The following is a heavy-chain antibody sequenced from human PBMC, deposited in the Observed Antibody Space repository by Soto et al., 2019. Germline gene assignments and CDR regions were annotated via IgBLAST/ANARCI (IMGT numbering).Heavy chain of an antibody. J-gene: IGHJ3*02. V-gene: IGHV3-48*02. CDR1: GFTFSSYS. Sequence: EVQLVESGGGLVQPGGSLRLSCAASGFTFSSYSMNWVRQAPGKGREWVSYISSSSSTIYYADSVKGRFTISRDNAKNSLYLQMNSLRDEDTAVYYCARDPYYDFWSGYYDAFDIWGQGTMVTVSS. CDR3: ARDPYYDFWSGYYDAFDI. CDR2: ISSSSSTI. D-gene: IGHD3-3*01.